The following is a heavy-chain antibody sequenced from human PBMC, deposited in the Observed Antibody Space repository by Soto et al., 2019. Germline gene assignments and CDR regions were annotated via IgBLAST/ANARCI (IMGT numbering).Heavy chain of an antibody. CDR2: SGAADDP. Sequence: PGGSLRLSCAASGFTFSAYDMHWVRQTTGKGLEWVSASGAADDPDYLGSVKGRFTISRENAKNSLYLQMNSLRAEDTAVYYCARAYSGRLPRRADYYFAMDVWGQGTTVTVSS. CDR1: GFTFSAYD. CDR3: ARAYSGRLPRRADYYFAMDV. V-gene: IGHV3-13*05. D-gene: IGHD2-15*01. J-gene: IGHJ6*02.